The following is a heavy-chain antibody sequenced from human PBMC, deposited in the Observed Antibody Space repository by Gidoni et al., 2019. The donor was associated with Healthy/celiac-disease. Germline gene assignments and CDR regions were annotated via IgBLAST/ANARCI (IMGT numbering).Heavy chain of an antibody. V-gene: IGHV4-4*02. CDR2: IYHSGST. D-gene: IGHD3-22*01. CDR3: ARDGAPMIVVWGAHDAFDI. J-gene: IGHJ3*02. Sequence: QVQLQESGPGLVKPSGTLSLTCAVSGGSISSSNWWSWVRQPPGKGLEWIGEIYHSGSTNYNPSLKSRVTISVDKSKNQFSLKLSSVTTADTAVYYCARDGAPMIVVWGAHDAFDIWGQGTMVTVSS. CDR1: GGSISSSNW.